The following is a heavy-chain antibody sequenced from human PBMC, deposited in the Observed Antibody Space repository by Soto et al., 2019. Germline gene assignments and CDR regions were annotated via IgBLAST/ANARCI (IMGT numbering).Heavy chain of an antibody. D-gene: IGHD5-12*01. Sequence: QVQLVQSGAEVKKPGSSVKVSCKASGGTFSSYAISWVRQAPGQGLEWMGGIIPIFGTAHYAQKFQGRVTITADESTSTAYMELISLRPEDTAVYYCATHPMATSTYYYGMDVWGQGTTVTVSS. V-gene: IGHV1-69*12. CDR1: GGTFSSYA. J-gene: IGHJ6*02. CDR3: ATHPMATSTYYYGMDV. CDR2: IIPIFGTA.